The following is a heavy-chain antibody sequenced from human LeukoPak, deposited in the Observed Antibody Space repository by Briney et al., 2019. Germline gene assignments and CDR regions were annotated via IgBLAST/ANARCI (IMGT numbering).Heavy chain of an antibody. J-gene: IGHJ3*02. CDR1: VFTFSDYY. Sequence: GGSLRLSCAASVFTFSDYYMSWIRQAPGKGLEWVSYISSSGSTIYYADSVKGRFTISRDNAKNSLYLQMNSLGAEDTAVYYCARAMSAWGVAFDIWGQGTMVTVSS. D-gene: IGHD3-16*01. V-gene: IGHV3-11*04. CDR2: ISSSGSTI. CDR3: ARAMSAWGVAFDI.